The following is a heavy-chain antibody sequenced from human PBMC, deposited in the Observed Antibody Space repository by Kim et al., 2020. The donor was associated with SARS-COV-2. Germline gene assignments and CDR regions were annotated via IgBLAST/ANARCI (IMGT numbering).Heavy chain of an antibody. CDR3: AKDIMGDY. CDR1: GFTFTNYD. CDR2: ISSSDTNT. D-gene: IGHD2-8*01. Sequence: GGSLRLSCAASGFTFTNYDMSWVRQAPGKGLEWVSIISSSDTNTYYADSVKGRFTISRNNAKSTLSLQMNSLRAEDTAVYYCAKDIMGDYWGQGTLVTVSS. J-gene: IGHJ4*02. V-gene: IGHV3-23*01.